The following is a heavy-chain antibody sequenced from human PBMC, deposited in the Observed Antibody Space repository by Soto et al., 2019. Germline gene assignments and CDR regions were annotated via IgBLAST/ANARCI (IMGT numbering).Heavy chain of an antibody. D-gene: IGHD3-10*01. V-gene: IGHV4-34*01. CDR2: INHSGST. Sequence: PSETLSLTCAVYGGSFSGYYWSWIRQPPGKGLEWIGEINHSGSTNYNPSLKSRVTISVDTSKNQFSLKLSSVTAADTAVYYCARGVGSDYWGQGTLVTVS. CDR1: GGSFSGYY. CDR3: ARGVGSDY. J-gene: IGHJ4*02.